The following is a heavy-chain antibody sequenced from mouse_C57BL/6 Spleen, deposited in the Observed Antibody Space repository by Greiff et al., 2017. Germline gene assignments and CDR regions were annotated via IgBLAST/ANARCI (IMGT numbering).Heavy chain of an antibody. CDR3: TRGYGSSYVAWFAY. V-gene: IGHV1-15*01. CDR2: IDPETGGT. CDR1: GYTFTDYE. D-gene: IGHD1-1*01. Sequence: LVESGAELVRPGASVTLSCKASGYTFTDYEMHWVKQTPVHGLEWIGAIDPETGGTAYNQKFKGKAILTADKSSSTAYMELRSLTSEDSAVYYCTRGYGSSYVAWFAYWGQGTLVTVSA. J-gene: IGHJ3*01.